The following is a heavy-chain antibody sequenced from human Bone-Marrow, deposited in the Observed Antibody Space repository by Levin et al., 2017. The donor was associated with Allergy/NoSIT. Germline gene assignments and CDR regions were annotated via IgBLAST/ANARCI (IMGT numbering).Heavy chain of an antibody. J-gene: IGHJ4*02. V-gene: IGHV3-11*05. Sequence: GGSLRLSCAASGFTFSDYYMSWIRQAPGKGLEWVSYISSSSSYTNYADSVKGRFTISRDNAKNSLYLQMNSLRAEDTAVYYCARAPGVLRYFAWLGYWGQGTLVTVSS. CDR3: ARAPGVLRYFAWLGY. CDR1: GFTFSDYY. D-gene: IGHD3-9*01. CDR2: ISSSSSYT.